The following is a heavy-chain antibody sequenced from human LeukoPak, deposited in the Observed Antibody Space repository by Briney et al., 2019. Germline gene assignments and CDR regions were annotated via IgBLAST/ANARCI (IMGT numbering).Heavy chain of an antibody. CDR2: IYYSGST. V-gene: IGHV4-39*07. CDR1: GFTFSSYA. Sequence: GSLRLSCAASGFTFSSYAMSWVRQPPGKGLEWIGSIYYSGSTYYNSSLRSRVTISVDTSKNQFSLKLSSVTAADTAVYYCARGLTGTYFDYWGQGTLVTVSS. D-gene: IGHD1-20*01. J-gene: IGHJ4*02. CDR3: ARGLTGTYFDY.